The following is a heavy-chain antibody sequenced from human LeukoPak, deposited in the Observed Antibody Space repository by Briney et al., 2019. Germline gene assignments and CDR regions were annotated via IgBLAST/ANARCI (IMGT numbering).Heavy chain of an antibody. Sequence: GGSLRLSCAASGFTFSSYGMHWVRQAPGKGLVWVSRLNGDVTYIDYADSVKGRFTISRDNAKNMLYLQMNSLRGEDTAVYYCARGSYDWAGIDYWGQGTLVTVSS. CDR3: ARGSYDWAGIDY. CDR2: LNGDVTYI. V-gene: IGHV3-74*01. J-gene: IGHJ4*02. D-gene: IGHD3-16*01. CDR1: GFTFSSYG.